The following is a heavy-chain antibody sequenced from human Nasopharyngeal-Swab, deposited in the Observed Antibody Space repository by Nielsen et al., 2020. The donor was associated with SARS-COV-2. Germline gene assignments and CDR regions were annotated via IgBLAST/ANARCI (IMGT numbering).Heavy chain of an antibody. J-gene: IGHJ2*01. V-gene: IGHV3-48*04. Sequence: GGSLRLSCAASGFTFSSYSMNWVRQAPGKGLEWVSYISSSSSTIYNAEFVKGRFTISRDNAKNSLYLQMNSLRAEDTAVYYCARGIDSSGYYVNWYFDLWGSGTLVTVSS. CDR2: ISSSSSTI. CDR1: GFTFSSYS. D-gene: IGHD3-22*01. CDR3: ARGIDSSGYYVNWYFDL.